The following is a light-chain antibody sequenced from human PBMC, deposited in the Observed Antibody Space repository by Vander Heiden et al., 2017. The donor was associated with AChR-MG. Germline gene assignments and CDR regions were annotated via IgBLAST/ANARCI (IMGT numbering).Light chain of an antibody. CDR1: SSDVGNL. CDR3: SSYIAWYM. CDR2: EVN. V-gene: IGLV2-23*02. J-gene: IGLJ1*01. Sequence: QSALTQPASVSGSPGQSLTISCTGTSSDVGNLVSWYQQHPDKAPKRIMYEVNKRPSGVSNRFVGSKSGNTASLTISGLQAEDEADYYCSSYIAWYMFGTGTKVTVL.